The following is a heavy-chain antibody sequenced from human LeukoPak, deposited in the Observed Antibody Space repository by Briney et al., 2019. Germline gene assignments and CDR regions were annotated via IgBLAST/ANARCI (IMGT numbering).Heavy chain of an antibody. CDR3: TKDFQGDYQYHMDV. CDR2: INQHGSQK. D-gene: IGHD2-2*01. J-gene: IGHJ6*03. Sequence: AGGSLRLSCAPSGFTFRGYWMSWVRQAPGKGLEWVANINQHGSQKFYVDSVKGRFTISRDNAENSLYLQMNSLRAEDTAVYYCTKDFQGDYQYHMDVWGKGTSVTVSS. V-gene: IGHV3-7*01. CDR1: GFTFRGYW.